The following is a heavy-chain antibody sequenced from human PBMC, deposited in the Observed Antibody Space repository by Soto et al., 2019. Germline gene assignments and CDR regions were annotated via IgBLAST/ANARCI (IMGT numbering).Heavy chain of an antibody. Sequence: ASVKVSCKAPGYTFTSYGISWVRQAPGQGLEWMGWISAYNGNTNYAQKLQGRVTMTTDTSTSTAYMELRSLRSDDTAVYYCARDRGTAAAPYGMDVWGQGTTVTVSS. J-gene: IGHJ6*02. D-gene: IGHD6-13*01. CDR3: ARDRGTAAAPYGMDV. V-gene: IGHV1-18*01. CDR1: GYTFTSYG. CDR2: ISAYNGNT.